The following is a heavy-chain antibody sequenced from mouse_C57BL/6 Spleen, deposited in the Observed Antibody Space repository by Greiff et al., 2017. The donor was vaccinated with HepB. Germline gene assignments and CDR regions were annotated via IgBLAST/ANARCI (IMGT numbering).Heavy chain of an antibody. Sequence: QVQLKQSGAELVKPGASVKISCKASGYAFSSYWMNWVKQRPGKGLEWIGQIYPGDGDTNYNGKFKGKATLTADKSSSTAYMQLSSLTSEDSAVYFCARSEDYDAMDYWGQGTSVTVSS. CDR3: ARSEDYDAMDY. CDR2: IYPGDGDT. CDR1: GYAFSSYW. J-gene: IGHJ4*01. V-gene: IGHV1-80*01.